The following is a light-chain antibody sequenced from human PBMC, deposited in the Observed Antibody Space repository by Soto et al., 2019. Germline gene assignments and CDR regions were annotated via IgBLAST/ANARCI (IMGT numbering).Light chain of an antibody. Sequence: EIVLTQSPATLSLSPGERATLSCRASQSVSSYLAWYQQKPGQAPRLLIYDASNRATGIPARFSGSGSGTDFTLTNSSLEPEDYAVYYCQQHSNWPPVTFGQGTRLEI. CDR3: QQHSNWPPVT. V-gene: IGKV3-11*01. CDR1: QSVSSY. CDR2: DAS. J-gene: IGKJ5*01.